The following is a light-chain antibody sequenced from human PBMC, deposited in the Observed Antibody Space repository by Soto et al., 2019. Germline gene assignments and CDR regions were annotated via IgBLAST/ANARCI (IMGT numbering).Light chain of an antibody. CDR1: QSISSY. Sequence: DIQMTQSPSSLSASVGDRVTITCRASQSISSYLNGYQQKPGKAPKLLIYAASSLQSGVPSRFSCSGSGTDFTLTISSLQPEDFATYYCQQSYSTPRTFGQGTKVEIK. V-gene: IGKV1-39*01. CDR2: AAS. CDR3: QQSYSTPRT. J-gene: IGKJ1*01.